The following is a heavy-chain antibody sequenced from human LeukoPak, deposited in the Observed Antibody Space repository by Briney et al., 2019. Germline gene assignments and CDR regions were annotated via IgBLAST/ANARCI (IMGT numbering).Heavy chain of an antibody. CDR3: TRRIAVSGIGYYGMDV. D-gene: IGHD6-19*01. Sequence: GESLKISCKGSGYSFTSYWIGWVRQMPGKGLEWMGIIYPGDSDTRYSPSFQGQVTISVDKSISTAYLQWSSLKASDTAMYYCTRRIAVSGIGYYGMDVWGQGTTVTVSS. CDR2: IYPGDSDT. CDR1: GYSFTSYW. J-gene: IGHJ6*02. V-gene: IGHV5-51*01.